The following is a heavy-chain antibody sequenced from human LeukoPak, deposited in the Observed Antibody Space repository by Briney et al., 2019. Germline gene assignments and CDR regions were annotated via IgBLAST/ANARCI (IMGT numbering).Heavy chain of an antibody. D-gene: IGHD3-22*01. CDR2: INPSGGST. Sequence: ASVKVSCKASGGTFSSYAISWVRQAPGQGLEWMGIINPSGGSTSYAQKFQGRVTMTRDTSTNTVYMELSSLRSEDTAVYYCARELDYYDSRGYLAYWGQGTLVTVSS. CDR1: GGTFSSYA. CDR3: ARELDYYDSRGYLAY. V-gene: IGHV1-46*01. J-gene: IGHJ4*02.